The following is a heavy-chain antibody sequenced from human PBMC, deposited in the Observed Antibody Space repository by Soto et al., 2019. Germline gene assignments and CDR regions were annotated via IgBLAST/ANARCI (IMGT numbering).Heavy chain of an antibody. D-gene: IGHD5-18*01. J-gene: IGHJ4*02. V-gene: IGHV3-72*01. CDR3: VAYSYGRVDY. CDR1: GFSVSLNY. CDR2: IRNKANSYTT. Sequence: GGSLRLSCAASGFSVSLNYMSWVRQAPGKGLEWVGRIRNKANSYTTDHAASVKGRFTISREDSRNSVYLQMNTLKTDDTDVYYCVAYSYGRVDYWGQGTLVTVSS.